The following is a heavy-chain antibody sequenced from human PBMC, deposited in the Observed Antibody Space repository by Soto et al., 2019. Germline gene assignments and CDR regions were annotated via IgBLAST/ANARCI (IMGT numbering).Heavy chain of an antibody. CDR1: GGIFTNNA. CDR2: VIPLFDTA. CDR3: ATGGHNDGYNFYHGMDV. D-gene: IGHD5-18*01. Sequence: QVQVVQSGAEVKKPGSSVKVSCKVSGGIFTNNAISWVRQAPGQGLEWLGGVIPLFDTAYYAQIFRGRLRISGEGAPTPAYMELSGLTSADTAVYFCATGGHNDGYNFYHGMDVWGQGTTVTVS. V-gene: IGHV1-69*01. J-gene: IGHJ6*02.